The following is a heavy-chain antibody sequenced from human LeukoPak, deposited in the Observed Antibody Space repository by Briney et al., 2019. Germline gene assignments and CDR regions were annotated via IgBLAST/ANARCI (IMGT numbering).Heavy chain of an antibody. D-gene: IGHD3-9*01. CDR3: ELRYFDWTDY. J-gene: IGHJ4*02. CDR2: MNPNSGNT. V-gene: IGHV1-8*01. CDR1: GCTFTSYD. Sequence: ASVKVSCKASGCTFTSYDINWVRQATGQGLEWMGWMNPNSGNTGYAQKFQGRVTMTRNTSISTAYMELSRLRSDDTAVYYCELRYFDWTDYWGQGTLVTVSS.